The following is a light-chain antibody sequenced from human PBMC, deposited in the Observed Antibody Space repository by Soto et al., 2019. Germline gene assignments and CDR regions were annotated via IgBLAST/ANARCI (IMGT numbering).Light chain of an antibody. CDR3: QQYVTSSWT. CDR2: AAY. Sequence: IHMTQSASSLSASVGYTVTITCRASQSISTYLTWYQQKQGKAPKLLIYAAYNLQSGVPSRFSGSGYGTDFNLTISRLDLEDSAFYYCQQYVTSSWTFGQGTKVDIK. V-gene: IGKV1-39*01. J-gene: IGKJ1*01. CDR1: QSISTY.